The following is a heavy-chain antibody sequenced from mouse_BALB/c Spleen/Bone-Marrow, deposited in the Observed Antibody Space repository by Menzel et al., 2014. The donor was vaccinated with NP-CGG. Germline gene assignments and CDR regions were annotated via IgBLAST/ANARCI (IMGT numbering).Heavy chain of an antibody. V-gene: IGHV7-3*02. J-gene: IGHJ1*01. CDR1: GFTFTDYY. Sequence: EVKLVESGGGLVQPGGSLRLSCATSGFTFTDYYMSWVRQPPGKALEWLGFIRNKANGYTTEYSASVKGRFTISRDNSQSILYLQMNTLRAEDSATYYCARDNCCGYHWYFDVWGAGTTVTVSS. CDR2: IRNKANGYTT. CDR3: ARDNCCGYHWYFDV. D-gene: IGHD1-2*01.